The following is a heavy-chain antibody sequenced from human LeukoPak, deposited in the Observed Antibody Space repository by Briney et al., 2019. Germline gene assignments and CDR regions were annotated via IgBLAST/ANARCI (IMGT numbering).Heavy chain of an antibody. V-gene: IGHV1-24*01. CDR2: FDPEDGET. J-gene: IGHJ3*02. Sequence: ASVKVSCKVSGYTLTELSMHWVRQAPGKGLEWMGGFDPEDGETIYAQKFQGRVTMTRDTSTNTVSMVLSSLRSEDTAVYYCARPQSLFRNYDAFDIWGQGTMVTVSS. CDR1: GYTLTELS. D-gene: IGHD2/OR15-2a*01. CDR3: ARPQSLFRNYDAFDI.